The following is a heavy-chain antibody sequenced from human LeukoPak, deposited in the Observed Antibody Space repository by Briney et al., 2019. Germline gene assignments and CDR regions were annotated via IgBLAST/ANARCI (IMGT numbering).Heavy chain of an antibody. CDR3: AKGGKWDVMPFDY. Sequence: PGGSLRLSCAASGFTFSSYAMSWVRQAPGKGLKWVSSVSGSGGSTYYADSVKGRFTISRDNSKNTLYLQVNSLRAEDTAVYYCAKGGKWDVMPFDYWGQGTLVTVSS. CDR1: GFTFSSYA. J-gene: IGHJ4*02. D-gene: IGHD1-26*01. V-gene: IGHV3-23*01. CDR2: VSGSGGST.